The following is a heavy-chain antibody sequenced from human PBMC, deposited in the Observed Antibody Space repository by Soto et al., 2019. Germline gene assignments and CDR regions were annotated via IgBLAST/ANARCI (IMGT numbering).Heavy chain of an antibody. Sequence: QVQLVQSGPEVKKPGASVKVSCKATGYTFRGYGVTWVRQAPGQGLEWMGWISGYNGNTEYAQKLQGRVTMTTDTSTSTVYMELRSLGSADTAVYYCARDRGVVTSGSAYYFDYWGQGTLVTVSS. CDR1: GYTFRGYG. V-gene: IGHV1-18*01. J-gene: IGHJ4*02. CDR2: ISGYNGNT. CDR3: ARDRGVVTSGSAYYFDY. D-gene: IGHD2-2*01.